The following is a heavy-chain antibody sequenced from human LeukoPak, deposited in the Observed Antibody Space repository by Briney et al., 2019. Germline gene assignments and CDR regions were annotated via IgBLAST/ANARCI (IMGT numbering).Heavy chain of an antibody. J-gene: IGHJ6*02. CDR2: ISFDGSNK. CDR3: AREHPMRYDSSGNLMYFGMDV. V-gene: IGHV3-30-3*01. D-gene: IGHD3-22*01. CDR1: GFTFSSYA. Sequence: PGGSLRLSCAASGFTFSSYAMHWVRQAPGKGLEWVAVISFDGSNKYYSDSVKGRFTISRDNSKNTLYLQMNSLRPEDTAVIYCAREHPMRYDSSGNLMYFGMDVWGQGTTVTVSS.